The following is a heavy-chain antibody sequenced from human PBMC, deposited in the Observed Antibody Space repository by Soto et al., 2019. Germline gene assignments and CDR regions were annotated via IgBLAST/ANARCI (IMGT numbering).Heavy chain of an antibody. CDR2: IYSGST. V-gene: IGHV4-4*02. CDR3: ARVSGSYYYGMDV. Sequence: PSETLSLTCAVSGCSISSSNWLIWVRQPPGKGLEWIGEIYSGSTNYNPSLKSRVTISVDKSKNQFSLKLSSVTAADTAVYYCARVSGSYYYGMDVWGQGTTVTVSS. CDR1: GCSISSSNW. D-gene: IGHD1-26*01. J-gene: IGHJ6*02.